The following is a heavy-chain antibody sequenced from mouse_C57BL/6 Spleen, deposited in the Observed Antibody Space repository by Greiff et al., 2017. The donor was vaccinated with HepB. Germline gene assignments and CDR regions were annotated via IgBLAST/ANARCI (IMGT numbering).Heavy chain of an antibody. CDR3: ARRGGRVSWFAY. CDR2: IYPSDSET. D-gene: IGHD3-3*01. CDR1: GYTFTSYW. Sequence: QVQLKQPGAELVRPGSSVKLSCKASGYTFTSYWMDWVKQRPGQGLEWIGNIYPSDSETHYNQKFKDKATLTVDKSSSTAYMQLSSLTSEDSAVYYCARRGGRVSWFAYWGQGTLVTVSA. V-gene: IGHV1-61*01. J-gene: IGHJ3*01.